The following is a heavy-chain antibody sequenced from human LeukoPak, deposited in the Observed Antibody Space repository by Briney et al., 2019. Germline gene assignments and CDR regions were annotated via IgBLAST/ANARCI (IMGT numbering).Heavy chain of an antibody. Sequence: SVKVSCKASGGTFSSCAISWVRQAPGQGLEWMGRIIPILDIPNYAQKFQGRVTITADKSTSTAYMELSSLRSEDTAVYYCAKEGHYSGYDFDAFDIWGQGTMVTVSS. CDR2: IIPILDIP. CDR1: GGTFSSCA. J-gene: IGHJ3*02. CDR3: AKEGHYSGYDFDAFDI. D-gene: IGHD5-12*01. V-gene: IGHV1-69*04.